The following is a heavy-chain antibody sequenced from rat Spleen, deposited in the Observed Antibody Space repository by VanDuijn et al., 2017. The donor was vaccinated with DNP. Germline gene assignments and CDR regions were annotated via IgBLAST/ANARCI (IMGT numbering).Heavy chain of an antibody. V-gene: IGHV5S10*01. Sequence: EVQLVESGGGLVRPGMSLKLSCAASGFGISDWYIAWDRQAPEKGLEWIATIMYDGSRTYYRNSVKGRFTISRDNAKSTLDLQMDSLRSEDTATYYCTTFEGRDAWGQGTSVTVSS. CDR3: TTFEGRDA. D-gene: IGHD1-11*01. J-gene: IGHJ4*01. CDR2: IMYDGSRT. CDR1: GFGISDWY.